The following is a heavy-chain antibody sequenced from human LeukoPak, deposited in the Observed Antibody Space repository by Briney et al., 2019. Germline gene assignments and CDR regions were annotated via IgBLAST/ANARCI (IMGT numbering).Heavy chain of an antibody. Sequence: PGGSLRLSCAASGFTFSRYAMRCVPQAPGKGLVWVSSISGNSGRTYYADSVKGRFSISRDNSNNTLYLQMNSLRAEDAAVYYCAKSTSSWERVDYWGQGTLVTVSS. CDR2: ISGNSGRT. J-gene: IGHJ4*02. V-gene: IGHV3-23*01. CDR3: AKSTSSWERVDY. D-gene: IGHD6-13*01. CDR1: GFTFSRYA.